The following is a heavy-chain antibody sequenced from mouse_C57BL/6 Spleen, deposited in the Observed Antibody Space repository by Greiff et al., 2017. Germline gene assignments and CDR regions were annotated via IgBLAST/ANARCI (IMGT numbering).Heavy chain of an antibody. CDR3: ARLDYYGSRVPVYFDY. CDR1: GYTFTSYG. D-gene: IGHD1-1*01. J-gene: IGHJ2*01. CDR2: IYPRSGNT. Sequence: QVQLQQSGAELARPGASVKLSCKASGYTFTSYGIRWVKQRTGQGLEWIGEIYPRSGNTYYNEKFKGKATLTADKSSSTAYMELRSLTSEDSAVYFCARLDYYGSRVPVYFDYWGQGTTLTVSS. V-gene: IGHV1-81*01.